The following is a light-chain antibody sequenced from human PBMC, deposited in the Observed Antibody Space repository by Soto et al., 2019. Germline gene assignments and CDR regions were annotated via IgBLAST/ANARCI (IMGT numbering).Light chain of an antibody. Sequence: QSVLTQPPSVSGAPGQRVTISCTGSSSNIGAHYDVHWYQQLPGTAPKLLIYGNTNRPSGVPDRFSGSKSGTSASLATTGLQAEDEADYYCQSYDSSLSGGIFGGGTKLTVL. CDR1: SSNIGAHYD. CDR2: GNT. J-gene: IGLJ2*01. CDR3: QSYDSSLSGGI. V-gene: IGLV1-40*01.